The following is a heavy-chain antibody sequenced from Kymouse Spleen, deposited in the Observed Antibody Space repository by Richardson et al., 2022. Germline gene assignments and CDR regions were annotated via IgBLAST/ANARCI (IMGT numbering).Heavy chain of an antibody. CDR3: ARDRERRGYCSSTSCYAAADY. CDR1: GFTFSDYY. Sequence: QVQLVESGGGLVKPGGSLRLSCAASGFTFSDYYMSWIRQAPGKGLEWVSYISSSGSTIYYADSVKGRFTISRDNAKNSLYLQMNSLRAEDTAVYYCARDRERRGYCSSTSCYAAADYWGQGTLVTVSS. D-gene: IGHD2-2*02. V-gene: IGHV3-11*01. J-gene: IGHJ4*02. CDR2: ISSSGSTI.